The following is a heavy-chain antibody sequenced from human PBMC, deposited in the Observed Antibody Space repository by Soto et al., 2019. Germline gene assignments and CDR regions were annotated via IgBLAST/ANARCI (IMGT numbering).Heavy chain of an antibody. CDR1: GFTFSDYY. Sequence: QVQLVESGGGLVKPGGSLRLSCAASGFTFSDYYMSWIRQAPGKGLEWVSYISSSGSTIYYADSVKGRFTISRDNAKNSLYLQMNSLRAEDTAVYYCAASCISTSCRNYYGMDVWGQGTTVTVSS. J-gene: IGHJ6*02. V-gene: IGHV3-11*01. D-gene: IGHD2-2*01. CDR3: AASCISTSCRNYYGMDV. CDR2: ISSSGSTI.